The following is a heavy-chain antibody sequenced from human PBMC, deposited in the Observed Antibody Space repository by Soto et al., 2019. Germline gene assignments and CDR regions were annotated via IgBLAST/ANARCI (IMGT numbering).Heavy chain of an antibody. CDR2: IIPIFGTA. V-gene: IGHV1-69*12. D-gene: IGHD5-18*01. CDR3: ARDQPDTAMVHYYYYGMDV. CDR1: GGTFSSYA. Sequence: QVQLVQSGAEVKKPGSSVKVSCKASGGTFSSYAISWVRQAPGQGLEWMGGIIPIFGTANYAQKFQGRVTITADESTSTAYMERSSLRSEDTAVYYCARDQPDTAMVHYYYYGMDVWGQGTTVTVSS. J-gene: IGHJ6*02.